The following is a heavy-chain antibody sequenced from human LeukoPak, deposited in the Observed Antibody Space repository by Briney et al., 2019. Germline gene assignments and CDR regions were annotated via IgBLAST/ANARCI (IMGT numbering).Heavy chain of an antibody. J-gene: IGHJ4*02. Sequence: PGGSLRLSCAASGFTFSSYAMNWLRQAPGTGLEWVSYISPSSTLIYYADSVKGRFTISRDNAKKSLFLQMNSLRAEDTAVYYCASLASEWELPEVDYWGLGTLVTVSS. CDR2: ISPSSTLI. V-gene: IGHV3-48*01. CDR1: GFTFSSYA. D-gene: IGHD1-26*01. CDR3: ASLASEWELPEVDY.